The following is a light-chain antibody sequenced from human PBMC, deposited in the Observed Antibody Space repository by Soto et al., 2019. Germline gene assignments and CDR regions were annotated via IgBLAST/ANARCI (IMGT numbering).Light chain of an antibody. CDR1: QSISGW. J-gene: IGKJ1*01. Sequence: DIQMTQSPSTLSASVGDRVTITCRASQSISGWLAWYQQKPGKAPKLLIYNASSLQTGVPSRFSGSASGTEFTLTISSLQPDDFATYYCQHYNSYSEAFGQGTKVDIK. V-gene: IGKV1-5*03. CDR2: NAS. CDR3: QHYNSYSEA.